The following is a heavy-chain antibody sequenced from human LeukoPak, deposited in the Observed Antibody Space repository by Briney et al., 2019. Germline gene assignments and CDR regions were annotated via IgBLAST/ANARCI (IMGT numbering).Heavy chain of an antibody. CDR3: ARNIGSGFDY. V-gene: IGHV1-46*01. J-gene: IGHJ4*02. CDR2: INPSGGAT. Sequence: GASVKVSCKASGYTFSGYYLYWVRHAPGQGLEWMGFINPSGGATSYAQNFQGRVTMTRDMSTSTVYMELSSLRSEDTAVYYCARNIGSGFDYWGQGTLVTVSS. D-gene: IGHD1-26*01. CDR1: GYTFSGYY.